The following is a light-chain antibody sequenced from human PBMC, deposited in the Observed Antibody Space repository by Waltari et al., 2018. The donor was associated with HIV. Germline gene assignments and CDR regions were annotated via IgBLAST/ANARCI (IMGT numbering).Light chain of an antibody. CDR3: AAWDDILGGGV. J-gene: IGLJ1*01. V-gene: IGLV1-47*01. CDR1: SSNIGTNY. Sequence: QSMLTQPPSASGTPGQRVTISCSGSSSNIGTNYVYWYQQLPGTAPKLLVYRNNQRPSWVPDRFSASQSGTSASLAISGLRSEDEADYYCAAWDDILGGGVFGTGTKVTVL. CDR2: RNN.